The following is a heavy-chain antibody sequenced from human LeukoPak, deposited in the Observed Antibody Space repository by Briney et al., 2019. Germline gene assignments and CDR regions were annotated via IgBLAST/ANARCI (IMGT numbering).Heavy chain of an antibody. CDR2: MNPNSGNT. Sequence: ASVKVSCKASGYTFTSYDINRVRQATGQGLEWMGWMNPNSGNTGYAQKFQGRVTMTRNTSTSTAYMELSSLRSEDTAVYYCARGAGPTTSPNYYDSSGYYLWYFDYWGQGTLVTVSS. CDR1: GYTFTSYD. V-gene: IGHV1-8*01. CDR3: ARGAGPTTSPNYYDSSGYYLWYFDY. J-gene: IGHJ4*02. D-gene: IGHD3-22*01.